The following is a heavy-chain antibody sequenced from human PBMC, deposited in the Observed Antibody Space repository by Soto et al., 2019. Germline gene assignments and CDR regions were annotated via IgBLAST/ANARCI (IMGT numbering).Heavy chain of an antibody. Sequence: PGGSLRLSCAASGFTFSSYAMHWVRQAPGKGLEWVAVISYDGSNKYYADSVKGRFTISRDNSKNTLYLQMNSLRAEDTAVCYCARQRLPLGYFDYWGQGTLVTVSS. CDR3: ARQRLPLGYFDY. V-gene: IGHV3-30-3*01. CDR2: ISYDGSNK. D-gene: IGHD5-12*01. CDR1: GFTFSSYA. J-gene: IGHJ4*02.